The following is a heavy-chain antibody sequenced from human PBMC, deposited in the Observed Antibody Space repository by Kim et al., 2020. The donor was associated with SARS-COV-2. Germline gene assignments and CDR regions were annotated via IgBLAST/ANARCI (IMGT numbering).Heavy chain of an antibody. CDR1: GFTFTNYA. V-gene: IGHV3-23*01. CDR3: AKSVIGGGYNFERGSDY. D-gene: IGHD3-22*01. J-gene: IGHJ4*02. CDR2: LSGSGHDT. Sequence: GGSLRLSCEASGFTFTNYAMSWVRQAPGKGLEWVSALSGSGHDTYYANSVKGRFTISRDNSKNTLHLQMNSLRADESARYYCAKSVIGGGYNFERGSDYWGQGYLVIVYS.